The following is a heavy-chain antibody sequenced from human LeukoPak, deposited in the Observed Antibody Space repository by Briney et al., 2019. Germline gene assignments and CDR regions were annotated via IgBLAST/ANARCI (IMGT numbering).Heavy chain of an antibody. CDR2: ISGSGGST. D-gene: IGHD3-10*01. Sequence: SGGSLRLSCAASGFTFSTHAMSWVRQAPGKGLEWVSAISGSGGSTYYTDSVKGRFTISRDNSKTTLYLQMNSLRAEDTAVYYCAKKGSDPDFDYWGQGTLVTVSS. J-gene: IGHJ4*02. V-gene: IGHV3-23*01. CDR3: AKKGSDPDFDY. CDR1: GFTFSTHA.